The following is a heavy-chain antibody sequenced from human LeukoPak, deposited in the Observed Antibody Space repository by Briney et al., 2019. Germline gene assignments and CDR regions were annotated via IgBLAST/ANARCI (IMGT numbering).Heavy chain of an antibody. V-gene: IGHV3-23*01. CDR1: GFTFSSYA. CDR2: ISGSGGST. D-gene: IGHD2-15*01. Sequence: GGSLRLSCAASGFTFSSYAMSWVRQAPGKGLEWVSAISGSGGSTYYADSVKGRFTISRDNSKNTLYLQMNSLRAEDTAVYYCAKDRCSGGSCYYRYYYYMDGWGKGTTVTVSS. J-gene: IGHJ6*03. CDR3: AKDRCSGGSCYYRYYYYMDG.